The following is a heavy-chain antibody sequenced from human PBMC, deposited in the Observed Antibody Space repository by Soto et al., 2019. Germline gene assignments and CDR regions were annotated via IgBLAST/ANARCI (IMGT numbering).Heavy chain of an antibody. V-gene: IGHV3-30*18. CDR1: GFTFSSYG. Sequence: GGSLRLSCAASGFTFSSYGMHWVRQAPGKGLEWVAVISYDGSNKYYADSVKGRFTISRDNSKNTLYLQMNSLRAEDTAVYYCAKGGRPSVTIFGVVMGTSGYYGMDVWGQGTTVTVSS. J-gene: IGHJ6*02. CDR2: ISYDGSNK. CDR3: AKGGRPSVTIFGVVMGTSGYYGMDV. D-gene: IGHD3-3*01.